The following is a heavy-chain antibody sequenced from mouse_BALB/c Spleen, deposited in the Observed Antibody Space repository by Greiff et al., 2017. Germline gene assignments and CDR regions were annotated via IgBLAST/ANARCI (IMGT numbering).Heavy chain of an antibody. CDR3: VLDYGYCAWFAY. V-gene: IGHV10S3*01. CDR1: GFTFNTNA. D-gene: IGHD2-2*01. J-gene: IGHJ3*01. Sequence: GGGLVQPKGSLKLSCAASGFTFNTNAMNWVRQAPGKGLEWVARIRSKSNNYATYYADSVKDRFTIPRDDSQSMLYLQMNNLKTEDTAMYYCVLDYGYCAWFAYWGQGTLVTVSA. CDR2: IRSKSNNYAT.